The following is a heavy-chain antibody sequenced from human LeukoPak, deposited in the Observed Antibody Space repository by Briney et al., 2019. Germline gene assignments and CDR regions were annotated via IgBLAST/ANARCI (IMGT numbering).Heavy chain of an antibody. V-gene: IGHV3-48*01. J-gene: IGHJ4*02. CDR2: ISSSSSTI. CDR3: AKAVSRYSSSWYYFDY. Sequence: GGSLRLSCAASGFTFSSYSMNWVRQAPGKGLEWVSYISSSSSTIYYADSVKGRFTISRDNAKNSLYLQMNSLRAEDTAVYYCAKAVSRYSSSWYYFDYWGQGTLVTVSS. CDR1: GFTFSSYS. D-gene: IGHD6-13*01.